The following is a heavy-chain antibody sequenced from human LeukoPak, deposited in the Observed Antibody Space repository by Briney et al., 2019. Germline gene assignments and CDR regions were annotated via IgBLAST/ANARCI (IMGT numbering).Heavy chain of an antibody. CDR1: GFNVSSSY. D-gene: IGHD2-8*01. V-gene: IGHV3-7*01. CDR3: ARNLNSYGVEDDY. J-gene: IGHJ4*02. Sequence: GGSLRLSCAASGFNVSSSYVSWVRQAPGKGLEWVVNINQGGSQKYYVDSVEGRFTISRDNAKNSLYLQMNSLRAEDTALYFCARNLNSYGVEDDYWGQGTVVTVSS. CDR2: INQGGSQK.